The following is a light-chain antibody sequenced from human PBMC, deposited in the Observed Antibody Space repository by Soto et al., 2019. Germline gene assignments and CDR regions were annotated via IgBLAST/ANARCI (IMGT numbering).Light chain of an antibody. V-gene: IGLV2-8*01. J-gene: IGLJ1*01. Sequence: VLTQPPSSSVSPGQSVTISFTGTSGDIGGYDYVSWYQQHPGKAPKLMIYEVTKRPLGVPDRFSGSKSGNTASLTVSGLQAEDEADYYCSSYAGSNNPYVFGTGTKVTVL. CDR1: SGDIGGYDY. CDR3: SSYAGSNNPYV. CDR2: EVT.